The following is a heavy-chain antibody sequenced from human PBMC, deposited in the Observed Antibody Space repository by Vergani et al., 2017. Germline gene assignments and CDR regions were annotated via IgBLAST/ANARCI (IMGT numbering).Heavy chain of an antibody. Sequence: QVQLQQWGAGLLKPSETLSLTCAVYGGSFSGYYWSWIRQPPGKGLEWIGEINHSGSTNYNPSLKSRVTISVDTSKNQFSLKLSSVTAADTAVYYCASGLIYDDSSGYLRAGAFDIWGQGTMVTVSS. CDR2: INHSGST. CDR3: ASGLIYDDSSGYLRAGAFDI. D-gene: IGHD3-22*01. J-gene: IGHJ3*02. V-gene: IGHV4-34*01. CDR1: GGSFSGYY.